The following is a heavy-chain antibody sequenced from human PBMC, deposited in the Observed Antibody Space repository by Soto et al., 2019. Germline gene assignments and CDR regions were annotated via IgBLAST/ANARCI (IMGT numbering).Heavy chain of an antibody. CDR1: GYTFTSYG. D-gene: IGHD5-18*01. V-gene: IGHV1-18*01. CDR2: ISAYNGNT. Sequence: QVQLVQSGAEVKKPGASVKVSCKASGYTFTSYGISWVRQAPGQGLEGMGWISAYNGNTNYAQKLQGRVTMTTDTSTSTAYRELRSLRSDDTAVYYCARTLIQLFYYYDGMDVWGQGTTVTVSS. J-gene: IGHJ6*02. CDR3: ARTLIQLFYYYDGMDV.